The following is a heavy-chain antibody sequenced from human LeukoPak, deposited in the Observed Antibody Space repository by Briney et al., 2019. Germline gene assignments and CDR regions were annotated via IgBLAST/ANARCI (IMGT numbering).Heavy chain of an antibody. CDR3: ARQKEKRRYDFWSGYYEDWFDP. V-gene: IGHV1-18*01. CDR1: GYTFTSYG. D-gene: IGHD3-3*01. J-gene: IGHJ5*02. CDR2: ISAYNGNT. Sequence: GASVKVSCKASGYTFTSYGISWVRQAPGQGLEWMGWISAYNGNTNYAQKPQGRVTMTTDTSTSTAYMELRSLRSDDTAVYYCARQKEKRRYDFWSGYYEDWFDPWGQGTLVTVSS.